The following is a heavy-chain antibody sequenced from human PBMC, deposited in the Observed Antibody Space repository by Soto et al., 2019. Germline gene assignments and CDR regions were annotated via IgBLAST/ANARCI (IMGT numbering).Heavy chain of an antibody. V-gene: IGHV3-33*01. CDR1: GLTFSTYG. CDR2: IWYAGSNK. Sequence: QVQLVESGGGVVQPGRSLRLSCAASGLTFSTYGMHWVRQAPGKGLEWVAVIWYAGSNKYYADSVKGRFTISRDNSKNTLYLQMNSLSAEDTAVYYCARGTVHFDYWGQGTLVTVSS. CDR3: ARGTVHFDY. D-gene: IGHD4-17*01. J-gene: IGHJ4*02.